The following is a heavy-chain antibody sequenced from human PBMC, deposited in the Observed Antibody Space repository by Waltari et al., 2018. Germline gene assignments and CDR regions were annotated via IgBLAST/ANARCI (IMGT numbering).Heavy chain of an antibody. D-gene: IGHD1-26*01. V-gene: IGHV1-2*02. Sequence: QVQLVQSGAEVKKPGASVKVSCKASGYTFTGYYMHWEGPAPGQGLEWMGWINPNSGGTSYAQTFQGRVTMTRDTSISTAYMELSRLRSDDTAVYYCATDRLETATGADVWGKGTTVTVSS. J-gene: IGHJ6*04. CDR2: INPNSGGT. CDR1: GYTFTGYY. CDR3: ATDRLETATGADV.